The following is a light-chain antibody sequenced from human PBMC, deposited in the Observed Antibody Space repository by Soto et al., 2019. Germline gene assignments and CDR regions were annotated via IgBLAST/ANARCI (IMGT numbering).Light chain of an antibody. CDR2: EGN. J-gene: IGLJ1*01. CDR1: SSDVGGYNY. CDR3: CSYAGSSPLYV. Sequence: QSALTQPRSVSGSPGQSVTISCTGTSSDVGGYNYVSWYQQHPGKAPKLMIYEGNKRPSGVSNRFSGSKSGKTASLTISGLQAEDEGTYYCCSYAGSSPLYVFGTGTKLTVL. V-gene: IGLV2-11*01.